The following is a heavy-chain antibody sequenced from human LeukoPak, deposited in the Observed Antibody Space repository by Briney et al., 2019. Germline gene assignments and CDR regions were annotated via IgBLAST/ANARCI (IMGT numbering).Heavy chain of an antibody. CDR3: VADLPGTNSPYFDY. J-gene: IGHJ4*02. V-gene: IGHV3-15*01. CDR2: IKSKSNGGTT. D-gene: IGHD4/OR15-4a*01. Sequence: GGSLRLSCAASGFTFNAAWMNWVRQAPGKGLEWVGRIKSKSNGGTTYFAAPVKDRFAISRDDSKHTVNLQMASLRTEDTGVYYCVADLPGTNSPYFDYWGQGALVTVSS. CDR1: GFTFNAAW.